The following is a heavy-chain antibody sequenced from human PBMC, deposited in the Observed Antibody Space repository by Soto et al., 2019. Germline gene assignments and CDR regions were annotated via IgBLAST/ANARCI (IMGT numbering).Heavy chain of an antibody. V-gene: IGHV3-23*01. CDR1: GFSFDSHE. CDR2: ISYRGGST. Sequence: EVHLLESGGGLVQPGGPLRLSCAASGFSFDSHEMSWVRQAPGKGLEWVSTISYRGGSTYYADSVKGRFTVSRDNSKNTVYLQMSSLRADDTARYYCAKYCVSTSCYARYFDSWGQGTLVTVSP. J-gene: IGHJ4*02. CDR3: AKYCVSTSCYARYFDS. D-gene: IGHD2-2*01.